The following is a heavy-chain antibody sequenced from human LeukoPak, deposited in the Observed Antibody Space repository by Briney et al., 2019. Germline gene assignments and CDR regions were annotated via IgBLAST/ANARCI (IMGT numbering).Heavy chain of an antibody. CDR3: ARVGGSYYLFAY. CDR2: INPSGGNT. D-gene: IGHD1-26*01. J-gene: IGHJ4*02. V-gene: IGHV1-46*01. CDR1: GYTFTSYY. Sequence: ASVKVSCKASGYTFTSYYFHWVRQAPGQGLEWMGLINPSGGNTNYAQKFQGRVTVTRDTSTSTVYMELSSLRSNDTAVYYCARVGGSYYLFAYRGQGTLVTVSS.